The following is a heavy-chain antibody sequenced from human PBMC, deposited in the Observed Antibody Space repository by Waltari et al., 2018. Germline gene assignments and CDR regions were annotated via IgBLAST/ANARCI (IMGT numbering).Heavy chain of an antibody. CDR3: TRRREFFGPDY. Sequence: QVQLVQSGPEVKQPGASVKVSCEASGSIFTDYDINWVRQAPGQGFEWRGWMNPNSGNTGDAQKFQGRVTMTMNTPTSRAYIELRDLRSDDTAVYYCTRRREFFGPDYWGQGSLVTVSA. CDR2: MNPNSGNT. CDR1: GSIFTDYD. D-gene: IGHD3-3*01. J-gene: IGHJ4*02. V-gene: IGHV1-8*01.